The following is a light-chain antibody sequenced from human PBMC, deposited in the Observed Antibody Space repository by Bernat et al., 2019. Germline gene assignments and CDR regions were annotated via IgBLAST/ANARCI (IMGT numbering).Light chain of an antibody. Sequence: DIQMTQSPSSLSASVGDRVTITCRASQSISNYLNWYQQKPGKAPKLLIYAASSLQSGVPSRFSGSGSGTDFTLTISSLQPDDFATYYCQQSYSTLYTFGQGTKLEIK. J-gene: IGKJ2*01. CDR1: QSISNY. V-gene: IGKV1-39*01. CDR3: QQSYSTLYT. CDR2: AAS.